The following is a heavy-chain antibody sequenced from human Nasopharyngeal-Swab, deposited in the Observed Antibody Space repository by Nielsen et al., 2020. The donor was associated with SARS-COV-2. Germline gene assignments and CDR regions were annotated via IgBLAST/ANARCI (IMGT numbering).Heavy chain of an antibody. CDR2: TYYRSKWYN. CDR3: ARDRRNSGSYYPAAYYYYGIDV. D-gene: IGHD1-26*01. Sequence: WIRQSPSRGLEWLGRTYYRSKWYNDYAVSVKSRITINPDTSKNQFSLQLNSVTPEDTAVYYCARDRRNSGSYYPAAYYYYGIDVWGQGTTVTVSS. V-gene: IGHV6-1*01. J-gene: IGHJ6*02.